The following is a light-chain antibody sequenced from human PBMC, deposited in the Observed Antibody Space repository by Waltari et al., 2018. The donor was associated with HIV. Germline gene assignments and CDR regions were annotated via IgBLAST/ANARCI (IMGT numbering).Light chain of an antibody. CDR2: DVT. J-gene: IGLJ3*02. V-gene: IGLV2-11*01. CDR3: CSYAGNYPVL. Sequence: QSALTQPRSVSGSPGQSVTISCTGTSSDVGGYYYVSWYQQNPGKAPKFIIYDVTRRPSGVPDRFSGSKSGNTASLTISGLQAEDEADYYCCSYAGNYPVLFGGGTKLTVL. CDR1: SSDVGGYYY.